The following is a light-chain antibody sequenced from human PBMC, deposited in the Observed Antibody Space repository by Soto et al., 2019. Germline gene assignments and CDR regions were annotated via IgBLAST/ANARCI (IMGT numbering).Light chain of an antibody. V-gene: IGKV1-5*01. CDR2: DAS. CDR1: QSINRW. J-gene: IGKJ1*01. Sequence: DIQMSQSPSNLSASLGDSVTITCRVSQSINRWLAWYQQKPGRAPKLLIYDASSLQSGVPSRFSGSGSGTEFALTISSLQPDDVATYLCQEYNTYSWAFGQGTKVEVK. CDR3: QEYNTYSWA.